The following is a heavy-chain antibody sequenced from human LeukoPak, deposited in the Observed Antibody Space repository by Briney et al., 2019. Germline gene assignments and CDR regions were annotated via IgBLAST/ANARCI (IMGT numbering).Heavy chain of an antibody. CDR1: GFTFSSYG. D-gene: IGHD3-22*01. J-gene: IGHJ4*02. CDR2: ISYAGSNH. CDR3: ARVRGYYYDKSPFDY. V-gene: IGHV3-30-3*01. Sequence: GGSLRLSCMASGFTFSSYGMRWVRQAPGKGLEWVALISYAGSNHYYADSVKGRFTISRDNSKNTLYLQMNSLRAEDTAVYFCARVRGYYYDKSPFDYWGQGTLVTVSS.